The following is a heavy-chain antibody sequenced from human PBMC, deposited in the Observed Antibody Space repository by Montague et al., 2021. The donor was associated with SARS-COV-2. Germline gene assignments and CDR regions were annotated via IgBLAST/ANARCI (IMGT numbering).Heavy chain of an antibody. CDR2: IYYSGTT. CDR3: ARGMFRGVTTPFDN. V-gene: IGHV4-39*02. J-gene: IGHJ4*02. CDR1: SGSIICSGYY. Sequence: SETLSLTYSVSSGSIICSGYYWGWIRQPPGKELEWIGNIYYSGTTXYKPSLQSRGTISVDTSKNHLSLRLSSVTAADTAVYFCARGMFRGVTTPFDNWGQGRQVTVSS. D-gene: IGHD3-10*01.